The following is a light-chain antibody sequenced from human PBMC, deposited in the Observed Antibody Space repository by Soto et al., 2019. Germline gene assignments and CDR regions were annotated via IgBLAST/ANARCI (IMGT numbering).Light chain of an antibody. J-gene: IGKJ1*01. CDR3: QQSYSTPWT. CDR1: QSISSY. V-gene: IGKV1-39*01. CDR2: AAS. Sequence: EIEMTQYPSSLSASVGDRVTITCRASQSISSYLNWYQQKPGKAPKLLIYAASSLQRGVPSRFSGSGSGTDFTLTISSLQPEDFATDYCQQSYSTPWTFGQGTKVDIK.